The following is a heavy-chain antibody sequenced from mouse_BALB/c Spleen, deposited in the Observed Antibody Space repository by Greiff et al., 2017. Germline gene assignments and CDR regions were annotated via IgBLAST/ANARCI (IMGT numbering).Heavy chain of an antibody. CDR3: ARDRGTPYFDY. J-gene: IGHJ2*01. CDR2: INSNGGST. Sequence: EVMLVESGGGLVQPGGSLKLSCAASGFTFSSYGMSWVRQTPDKRLELVATINSNGGSTYYPDSVKGRFTISRDNAKNTLYLQMSSLKSEDTAMYYCARDRGTPYFDYWGQGTTLTVSS. CDR1: GFTFSSYG. V-gene: IGHV5-6-3*01.